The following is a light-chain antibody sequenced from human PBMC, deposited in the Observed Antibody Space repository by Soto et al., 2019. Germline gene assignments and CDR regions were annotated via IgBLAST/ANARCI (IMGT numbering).Light chain of an antibody. J-gene: IGKJ5*01. CDR3: QQRASWPIT. CDR1: QSVNYY. Sequence: EIVLTQSPATLSLSPGERATLSCRASQSVNYYLIWYQQKPGQAPRLLISDASNRATGIPARFSGSGSGTDFTLTISSLEPEDFAVYYCQQRASWPITFGQGTRLETK. CDR2: DAS. V-gene: IGKV3-11*01.